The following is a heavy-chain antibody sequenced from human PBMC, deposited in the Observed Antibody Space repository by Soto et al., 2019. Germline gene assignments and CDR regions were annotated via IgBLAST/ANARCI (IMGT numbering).Heavy chain of an antibody. Sequence: KTSETLSLTCTVSGGSISGSPYHWGWIRQPPGKGLEWIGSTGDDGRVYYNPSLRGRATLLVDTSNNRLSLNLNSVTAADTAVYYCAIPPPIEVAGPDYWGQGILVTVSS. CDR2: TGDDGRV. J-gene: IGHJ4*02. D-gene: IGHD3-22*01. CDR3: AIPPPIEVAGPDY. CDR1: GGSISGSPYH. V-gene: IGHV4-39*02.